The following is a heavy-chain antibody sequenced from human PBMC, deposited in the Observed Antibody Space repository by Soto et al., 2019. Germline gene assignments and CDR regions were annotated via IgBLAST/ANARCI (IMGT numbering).Heavy chain of an antibody. V-gene: IGHV3-64D*06. J-gene: IGHJ4*02. CDR1: GFTFSDYA. CDR3: VKGNSGYYYEY. D-gene: IGHD3-22*01. CDR2: LSRDGTDT. Sequence: GGSLRLSCSVSGFTFSDYAMYWVRQAPGKGLEYVSGLSRDGTDTSYTDSVKGRFTISRDNSKNTLYLQMSSLRPEDTAVYYCVKGNSGYYYEYWGQGIQVSVSS.